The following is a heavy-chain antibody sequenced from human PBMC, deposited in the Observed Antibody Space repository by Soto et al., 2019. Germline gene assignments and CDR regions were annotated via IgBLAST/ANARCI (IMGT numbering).Heavy chain of an antibody. V-gene: IGHV1-69*04. CDR1: GSTFKNFG. J-gene: IGHJ4*02. CDR2: IIPILGIA. Sequence: SVKVSCKASGSTFKNFGMHWMRQAPGQRLEWMGRIIPILGIANYAQKFQGRVTITADKSTSTAYMELSSLRSEDTAVYYCARDAGTSGYDFQFDYWGQGTLVTVSS. D-gene: IGHD5-12*01. CDR3: ARDAGTSGYDFQFDY.